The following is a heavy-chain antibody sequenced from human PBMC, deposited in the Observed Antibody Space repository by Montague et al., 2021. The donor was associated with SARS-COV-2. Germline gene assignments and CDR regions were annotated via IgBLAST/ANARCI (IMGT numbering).Heavy chain of an antibody. Sequence: SETLSLTCVGHGGCISSDNQWPFGRPHVGNALARVGGIPHTASTKYKPSLKSQVSMSVDKSWNQFSLRLTSVTAADTAIYYCARKGSGRSDLAYWGQGTLVTVSS. CDR1: GGCISSDNQ. CDR3: ARKGSGRSDLAY. CDR2: IPHTAST. J-gene: IGHJ4*02. D-gene: IGHD1-26*01. V-gene: IGHV4-4*02.